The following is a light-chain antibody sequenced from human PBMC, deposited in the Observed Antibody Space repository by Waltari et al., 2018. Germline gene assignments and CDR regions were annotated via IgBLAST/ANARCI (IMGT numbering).Light chain of an antibody. Sequence: DIVMTQSPDSLAVSLAERATITCKSSQTVLYSSTNKNYLAWYQQKPGQPPKLLILWASTRESWVPDRFSGSGSGTDFTLTVSSLQAEDVAVYYCHQYYTTPYTFGQGTKLEIK. V-gene: IGKV4-1*01. CDR3: HQYYTTPYT. CDR2: WAS. J-gene: IGKJ2*01. CDR1: QTVLYSSTNKNY.